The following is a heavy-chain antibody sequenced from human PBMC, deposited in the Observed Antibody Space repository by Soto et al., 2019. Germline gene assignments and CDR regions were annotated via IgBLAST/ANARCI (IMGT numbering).Heavy chain of an antibody. Sequence: QLGGALRPSGTRAGFTCRSYYMHWVRQAPGKGLVWVSQINPDVRSTYYADSVKGRFTISRDNAKNTLDLQMHSLRVEDTAVYYCVRGTSDWKGVDYWGQGSLVTVSS. CDR1: GFTCRSYY. CDR3: VRGTSDWKGVDY. V-gene: IGHV3-74*01. J-gene: IGHJ4*02. CDR2: INPDVRST. D-gene: IGHD1-1*01.